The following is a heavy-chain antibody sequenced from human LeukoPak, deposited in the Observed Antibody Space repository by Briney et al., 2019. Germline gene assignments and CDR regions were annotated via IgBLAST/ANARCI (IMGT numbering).Heavy chain of an antibody. CDR2: ISYDGSNK. Sequence: GGSLRLSCAASGFTFSSYAMHWVRQAPGRGLEWVAVISYDGSNKYYADSVKGRFTSSRDNSKNTLYLQMNSLRAEDTAVYYCARASSGSAEYCGEGALVSVSS. CDR3: ARASSGSAEY. V-gene: IGHV3-30-3*01. J-gene: IGHJ4*02. D-gene: IGHD1-26*01. CDR1: GFTFSSYA.